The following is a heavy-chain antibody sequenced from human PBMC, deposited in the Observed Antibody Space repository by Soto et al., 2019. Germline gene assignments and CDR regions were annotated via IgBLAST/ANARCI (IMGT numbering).Heavy chain of an antibody. CDR2: ISGSGDST. J-gene: IGHJ4*02. D-gene: IGHD2-8*01. Sequence: EVQLLESGGGLVQPGGSLRLSCAASGFTFSIYAMSWVRQAPGKRLEWVSAISGSGDSTHYADSVKGRFTISRENSKYLWYLQMKRLLADHVVVDSLRNALGVCCTLHDYLGQGLLVTV. V-gene: IGHV3-23*01. CDR3: RNALGVCCTLHDY. CDR1: GFTFSIYA.